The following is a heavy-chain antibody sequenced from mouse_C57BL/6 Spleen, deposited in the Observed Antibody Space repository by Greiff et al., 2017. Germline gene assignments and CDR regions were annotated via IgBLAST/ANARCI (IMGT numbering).Heavy chain of an antibody. CDR1: GYTFTSYW. V-gene: IGHV1-64*01. J-gene: IGHJ4*01. CDR2: IHPNSGST. CDR3: APRDYDGAMDY. D-gene: IGHD2-4*01. Sequence: QVQLQQPGAELVKPGASVKLSCKASGYTFTSYWMHWVKQRPGQGLEWIGMIHPNSGSTNYNEKFKSKATLTVDKSSSTAYMQLSSLTSEDSAVYYCAPRDYDGAMDYWGQGTSVTVSS.